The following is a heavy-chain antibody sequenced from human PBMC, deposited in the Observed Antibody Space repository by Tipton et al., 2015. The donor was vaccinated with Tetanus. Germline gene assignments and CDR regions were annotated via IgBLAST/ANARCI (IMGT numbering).Heavy chain of an antibody. J-gene: IGHJ4*02. CDR2: IHSSGST. D-gene: IGHD1-26*01. Sequence: TLSLTCSVSGVSISGGRYYWSWIRQRPGKGLEWIGDIHSSGSTYTDPSLQGRVTISVDTSKNQFSLRVNSVTAADTAVYYCARDQARGARGWNYFDFWGLGTLVTVSS. CDR1: GVSISGGRYY. CDR3: ARDQARGARGWNYFDF. V-gene: IGHV4-31*03.